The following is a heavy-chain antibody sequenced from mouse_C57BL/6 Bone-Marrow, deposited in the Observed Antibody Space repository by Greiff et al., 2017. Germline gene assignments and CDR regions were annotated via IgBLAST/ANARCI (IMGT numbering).Heavy chain of an antibody. CDR2: ISSGGSYT. V-gene: IGHV5-6*02. Sequence: EVMLVESGGDLVKPGGSLKLSCASSGFTFSCYGMSWVRKTPDKRLEWVATISSGGSYTYYPDSVKGRFIISRDDAKNTLYLQMSSLKSEDTAMYYCAALYYYGSSPVRFDYWGQGTTLTVSS. J-gene: IGHJ2*01. CDR3: AALYYYGSSPVRFDY. CDR1: GFTFSCYG. D-gene: IGHD1-1*01.